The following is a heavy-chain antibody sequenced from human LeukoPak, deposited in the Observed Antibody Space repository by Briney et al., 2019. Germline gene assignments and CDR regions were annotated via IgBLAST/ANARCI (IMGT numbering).Heavy chain of an antibody. CDR2: INPSGGST. CDR3: ARVGAARPFDP. CDR1: GYTFTGYY. Sequence: ASVKVSCKASGYTFTGYYMHWVRQAPGQGLEWMGIINPSGGSTSYAQKFQGRVTMTRDTSTSTVYMELSSLRSEDTAAYYCARVGAARPFDPWGQGTLVTVSS. D-gene: IGHD6-6*01. V-gene: IGHV1-46*01. J-gene: IGHJ5*02.